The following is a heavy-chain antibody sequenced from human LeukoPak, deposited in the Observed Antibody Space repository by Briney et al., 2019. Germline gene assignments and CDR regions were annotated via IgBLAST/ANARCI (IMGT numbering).Heavy chain of an antibody. J-gene: IGHJ4*02. CDR1: GFTVSSYA. D-gene: IGHD6-19*01. CDR3: AKDRVAGRRPLLELGY. Sequence: GGSLRLSCAGSGFTVSSYAMSWVRQAPGKGLEWVSAISGSGGSTYYADSVKGRFTISRDNSKNTLYLQMNSLRAEDTAVYYCAKDRVAGRRPLLELGYWGQGTLVTVSS. CDR2: ISGSGGST. V-gene: IGHV3-23*01.